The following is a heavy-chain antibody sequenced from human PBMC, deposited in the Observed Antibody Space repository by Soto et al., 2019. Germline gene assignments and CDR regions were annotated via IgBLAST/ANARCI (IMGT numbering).Heavy chain of an antibody. J-gene: IGHJ5*02. D-gene: IGHD3-3*01. Sequence: PSETLSLTFAVYGGSFSGYYWSWIRQHPGKGLEWIGYIYYSGSTYYNPSLKSRVTISVDTSKNQFSLKLSSVTAADTAVYYCARVTEDFNWFDPWGQGTLVTVSS. V-gene: IGHV4-31*11. CDR1: GGSFSGYY. CDR2: IYYSGST. CDR3: ARVTEDFNWFDP.